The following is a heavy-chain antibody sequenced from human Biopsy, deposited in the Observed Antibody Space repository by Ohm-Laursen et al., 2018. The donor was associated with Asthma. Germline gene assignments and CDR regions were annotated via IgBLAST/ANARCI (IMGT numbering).Heavy chain of an antibody. CDR1: GFSFSNFA. CDR2: ISKDASTQ. CDR3: VRDGTDDAFDI. V-gene: IGHV3-30*01. J-gene: IGHJ3*02. D-gene: IGHD1-1*01. Sequence: SLRLSCAASGFSFSNFAIHWVRQAQGKGLEWVGVISKDASTQDHADSVKGRFTMARDNSKNTLDLQMNSLREEDTAVYYCVRDGTDDAFDIWGQGTVVSVSS.